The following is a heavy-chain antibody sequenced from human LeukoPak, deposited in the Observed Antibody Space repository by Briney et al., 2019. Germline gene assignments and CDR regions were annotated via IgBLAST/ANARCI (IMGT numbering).Heavy chain of an antibody. J-gene: IGHJ6*02. CDR3: ARGGSGYDTNYYYGMDV. Sequence: PSETLSLTCAVYGGSFSGYYWTWIRQPPGKGLEWIGEINHSGNTNYNPSLKSRVTMSVDTSKNQFSLKLSSVTAADTAVYYCARGGSGYDTNYYYGMDVWGQGTTVTVSS. CDR2: INHSGNT. V-gene: IGHV4-34*01. CDR1: GGSFSGYY. D-gene: IGHD5-12*01.